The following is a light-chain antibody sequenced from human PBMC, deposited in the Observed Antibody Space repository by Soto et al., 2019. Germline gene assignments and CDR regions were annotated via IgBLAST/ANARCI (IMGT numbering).Light chain of an antibody. CDR3: QQYGSSPPWT. CDR2: GAS. CDR1: QSVSSSY. V-gene: IGKV3-20*01. J-gene: IGKJ1*01. Sequence: EIVLTQSPGTLSLSPGDSATLSCRASQSVSSSYLAWYQQKPGQAPRLLIYGASSRATGIPDRFSGSGSGTDFTLTISRLEPEDFAVYYCQQYGSSPPWTFGQGTKVDIK.